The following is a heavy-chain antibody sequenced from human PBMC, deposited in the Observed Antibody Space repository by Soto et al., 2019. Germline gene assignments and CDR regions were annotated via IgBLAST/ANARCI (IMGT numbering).Heavy chain of an antibody. CDR3: SNGLGVSGSDFHT. CDR2: ISGSGGSM. V-gene: IGHV3-23*01. D-gene: IGHD2-8*01. CDR1: GYTFSSYA. Sequence: PGRNPKISSAAYGYTFSSYAVTWVRQAPGKGLEWVSGISGSGGSMHYVDSVKSRFTISRDNSKNTLYLQMNSLRAEDTAVYYLSNGLGVSGSDFHTRGHGPTGNVS. J-gene: IGHJ3*02.